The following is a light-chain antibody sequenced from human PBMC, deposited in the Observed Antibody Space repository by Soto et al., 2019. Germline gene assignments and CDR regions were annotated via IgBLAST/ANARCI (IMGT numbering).Light chain of an antibody. CDR3: QQYNKWPLFT. CDR1: QSIGSN. Sequence: ETVLTQSPATFSVSPGERATLSCRASQSIGSNLAWYQQRPGQPPRILIYGASPRATGVPARFSGSGSGTEFTLTIISLQSEDFALYYCQQYNKWPLFTFGPGTKVDIK. J-gene: IGKJ3*01. V-gene: IGKV3-15*01. CDR2: GAS.